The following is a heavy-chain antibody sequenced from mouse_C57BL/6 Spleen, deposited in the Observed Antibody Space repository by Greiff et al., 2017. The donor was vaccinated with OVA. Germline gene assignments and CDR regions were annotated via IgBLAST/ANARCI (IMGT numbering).Heavy chain of an antibody. V-gene: IGHV1-26*01. CDR1: GYTFTDYY. Sequence: VQLQQSGPELVKPGASVKISCKASGYTFTDYYMNWVKQSHGKSLEWIGDINPNNGGTSYNQKFKGKATLTVDKSSSTAYMELRSLTSEDPAVYYCARFGSSHWYFDVWGTGTTVTVSS. CDR2: INPNNGGT. CDR3: ARFGSSHWYFDV. D-gene: IGHD1-1*01. J-gene: IGHJ1*03.